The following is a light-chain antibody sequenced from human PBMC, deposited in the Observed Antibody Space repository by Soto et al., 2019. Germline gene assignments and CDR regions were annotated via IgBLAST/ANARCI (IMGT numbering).Light chain of an antibody. V-gene: IGKV1-5*01. CDR1: QSLTAG. Sequence: DIQMTQSPSTLSASVGDRVIITCRASQSLTAGWAWYQQKPGKAPKVLIYDASSLESGFPSRFSGRGIETEFSLTISCPRPDDFAYYYCQRYKSSPITFGEGTRLDTK. J-gene: IGKJ5*01. CDR3: QRYKSSPIT. CDR2: DAS.